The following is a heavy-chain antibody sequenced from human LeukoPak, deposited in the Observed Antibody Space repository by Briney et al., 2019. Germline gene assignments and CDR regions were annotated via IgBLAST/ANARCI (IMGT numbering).Heavy chain of an antibody. V-gene: IGHV3-74*03. J-gene: IGHJ4*02. CDR3: ARTARVGDY. Sequence: GGSLRLSCAASGFTFSSHWMHWVRQAPGKGLVWVSRINGDGSNTTYADSVKGRFTVSRDNAKNSLYLQMNSLRAEDTAVYYCARTARVGDYWGQGTLVTVSS. CDR2: INGDGSNT. D-gene: IGHD5-18*01. CDR1: GFTFSSHW.